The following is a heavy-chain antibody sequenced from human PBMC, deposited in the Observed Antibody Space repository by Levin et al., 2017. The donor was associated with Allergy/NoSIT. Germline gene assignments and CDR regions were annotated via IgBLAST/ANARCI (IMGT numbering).Heavy chain of an antibody. CDR1: GGSFSGYY. J-gene: IGHJ4*02. Sequence: SETLSLTCAVYGGSFSGYYWSWIRQPPGKGLEWIGEINHSGSTNYNPSLKSRVTISVDTSKNQFSLNLSSVTAADTAVYYCARGYSGYWGDNFDYWGQGTLVTVSS. D-gene: IGHD2-2*03. CDR2: INHSGST. CDR3: ARGYSGYWGDNFDY. V-gene: IGHV4-34*01.